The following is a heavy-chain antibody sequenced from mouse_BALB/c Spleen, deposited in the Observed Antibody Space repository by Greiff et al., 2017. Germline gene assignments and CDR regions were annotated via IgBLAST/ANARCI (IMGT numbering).Heavy chain of an antibody. J-gene: IGHJ1*01. CDR2: ISYSGST. Sequence: EVKLMESGPSLVKPSQTLSLTCSVTGDSITSGYWNWIRKFPGNKLEYMGYISYSGSTYYNPSLKSRISITRDTSKNQYYLQLNSVTTEDTATYYCARFYYGSSYGWYFDVWGAGTTVTVSS. V-gene: IGHV3-8*02. CDR3: ARFYYGSSYGWYFDV. D-gene: IGHD1-1*01. CDR1: GDSITSGY.